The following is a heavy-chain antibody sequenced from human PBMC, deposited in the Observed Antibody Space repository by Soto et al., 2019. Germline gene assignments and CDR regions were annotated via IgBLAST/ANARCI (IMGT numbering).Heavy chain of an antibody. CDR2: ISYDGSNK. V-gene: IGHV3-30-3*01. D-gene: IGHD3-10*01. J-gene: IGHJ6*02. Sequence: QVQLVESGVGVVQPGRSLRLSCAASGFTFSSYGMHWVSQAPGNGLEWVAVISYDGSNKYYEDSLKGRFTISRDNSKNTLYMQMNSLSAEDTAVYYCARGSSRVWFVELFFRPAMDVWGQGTTVTVSS. CDR1: GFTFSSYG. CDR3: ARGSSRVWFVELFFRPAMDV.